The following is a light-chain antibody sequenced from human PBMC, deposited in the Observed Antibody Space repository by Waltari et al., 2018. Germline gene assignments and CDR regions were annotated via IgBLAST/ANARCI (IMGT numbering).Light chain of an antibody. Sequence: QSALTQPASVSGSPGPSITISSTGTSSDVGGSTYVSWYQQHPGKAPKLMIYDVTNRPSGVSNRFSGSKSGNTASLTISGLQAEDEADYYCSSYTSSSAHYVFGSATKVTVL. CDR3: SSYTSSSAHYV. CDR1: SSDVGGSTY. J-gene: IGLJ1*01. V-gene: IGLV2-14*03. CDR2: DVT.